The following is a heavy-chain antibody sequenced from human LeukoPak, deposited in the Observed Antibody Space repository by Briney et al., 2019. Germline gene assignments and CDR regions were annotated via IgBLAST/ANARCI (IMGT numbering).Heavy chain of an antibody. D-gene: IGHD2-2*01. CDR1: GFTFSSYW. V-gene: IGHV3-30*18. J-gene: IGHJ4*02. CDR2: ISYDGRNI. Sequence: GGSLRLSCAASGFTFSSYWMSWVRQAPGKGLEWVAVISYDGRNIHYPDSVRGRFTISRDISTDTLWLQMDSLRTEDTAVYYCAKGPLRGTAAAIDYWGQGTLVTVSS. CDR3: AKGPLRGTAAAIDY.